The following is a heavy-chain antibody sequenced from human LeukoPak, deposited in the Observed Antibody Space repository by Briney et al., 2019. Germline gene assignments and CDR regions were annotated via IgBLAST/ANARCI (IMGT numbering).Heavy chain of an antibody. D-gene: IGHD5-18*01. CDR1: GFTFSSYW. Sequence: GGSLRLSCAASGFTFSSYWMHWVRQAPGKGLVWVSRVDTDGTSTNYAESVKGRFTISRDNAKNTLYLQMHRLRAEDTGVYYCARGRQLWTAAYYCDYWGQGALVTVSS. V-gene: IGHV3-74*01. CDR2: VDTDGTST. J-gene: IGHJ4*02. CDR3: ARGRQLWTAAYYCDY.